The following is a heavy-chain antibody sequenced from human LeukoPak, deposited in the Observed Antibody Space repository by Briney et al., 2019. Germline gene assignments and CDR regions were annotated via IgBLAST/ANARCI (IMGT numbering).Heavy chain of an antibody. J-gene: IGHJ4*02. CDR2: ISAYNGNT. CDR1: GYTFTSYG. Sequence: ASVKVSCKASGYTFTSYGISWVRQAPGQGLEWMGWISAYNGNTNYAQKLQGRVTMTKDTSTSTAYMELRSLRSDDTAVYYCARDSPEKYYYGSGSYYYWGQGTLVTVSS. D-gene: IGHD3-10*01. CDR3: ARDSPEKYYYGSGSYYY. V-gene: IGHV1-18*01.